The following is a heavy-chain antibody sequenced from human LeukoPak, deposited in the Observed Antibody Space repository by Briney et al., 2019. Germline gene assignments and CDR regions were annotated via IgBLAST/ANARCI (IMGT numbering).Heavy chain of an antibody. CDR3: ARVAHYYHLDQ. J-gene: IGHJ4*02. CDR2: ISSSSSYI. D-gene: IGHD1-26*01. CDR1: GFTFSSYS. Sequence: GGSLRLSCAASGFTFSSYSMNWVRQAPGKGLEWVSSISSSSSYIYYADSVEGRFTISRDNAKNSLYLQMKSLRAEGTAVYYCARVAHYYHLDQWGQGTLVTVSS. V-gene: IGHV3-21*01.